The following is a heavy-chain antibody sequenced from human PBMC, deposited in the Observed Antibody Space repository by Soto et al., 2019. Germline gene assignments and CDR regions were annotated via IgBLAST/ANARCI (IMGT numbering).Heavy chain of an antibody. CDR1: GGTFSSYA. CDR2: IIPIFGTA. D-gene: IGHD3-22*01. J-gene: IGHJ5*02. CDR3: ARGGHYDSSGYYLSWFDP. V-gene: IGHV1-69*13. Sequence: SVKVSCKASGGTFSSYAISWVRQAPGQGLEWMGGIIPIFGTANYAQKFQGRVTITADESTGTAYMELSSLRSEDTAVYYCARGGHYDSSGYYLSWFDPWGQGTLVTVSS.